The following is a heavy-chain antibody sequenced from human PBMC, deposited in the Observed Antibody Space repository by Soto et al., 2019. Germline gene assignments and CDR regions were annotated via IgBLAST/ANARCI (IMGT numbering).Heavy chain of an antibody. CDR2: IYYSGST. CDR1: GGSISSSSYY. CDR3: ARIPYAVYYFDY. Sequence: PSETLSLTCTVSGGSISSSSYYWGWIRQPPGKGLEWIGSIYYSGSTYYNPSLKSRVTLSVDTSKNQFSLKLSSVTAADTAVYYCARIPYAVYYFDYWGQGTLVTVSS. D-gene: IGHD2-2*01. J-gene: IGHJ4*02. V-gene: IGHV4-39*01.